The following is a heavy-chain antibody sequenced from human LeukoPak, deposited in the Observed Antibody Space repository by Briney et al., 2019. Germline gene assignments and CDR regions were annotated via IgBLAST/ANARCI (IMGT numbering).Heavy chain of an antibody. V-gene: IGHV1-8*01. CDR2: MNPNSGNT. D-gene: IGHD5-18*01. J-gene: IGHJ6*02. CDR1: GYTFTSYD. CDR3: ATGRQLWSGWKYYYGMDV. Sequence: ASVTVSCKASGYTFTSYDINWVRQATGQGLEWMGWMNPNSGNTGYAQKFRGRVTMTRNTSISTAYMELSSLRSEDTAVYYCATGRQLWSGWKYYYGMDVWGQGTTVTVSS.